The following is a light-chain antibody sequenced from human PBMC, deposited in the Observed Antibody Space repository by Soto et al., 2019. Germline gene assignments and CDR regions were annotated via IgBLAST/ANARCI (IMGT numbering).Light chain of an antibody. CDR1: QDISCW. CDR3: EQASSFPFT. V-gene: IGKV1-12*01. J-gene: IGKJ2*01. Sequence: DIQMTQSPSSVSASAGDRVTVTCRASQDISCWLAWYQQSPGKAPRLLIYAASNVRSGVPSRFSGIGSGTDCTLTISDLQPADFATYYCEQASSFPFTFGQWTQVESK. CDR2: AAS.